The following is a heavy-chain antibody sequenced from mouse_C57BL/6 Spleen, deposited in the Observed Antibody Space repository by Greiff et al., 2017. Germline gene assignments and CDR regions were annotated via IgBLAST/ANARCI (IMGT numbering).Heavy chain of an antibody. CDR2: INPNNGGT. V-gene: IGHV1-22*01. CDR1: GYTFTDYN. D-gene: IGHD1-1*01. J-gene: IGHJ1*03. CDR3: ARGGYYYGSSYWYFDV. Sequence: EVQLQQSGPELVKPGASVKMSCKASGYTFTDYNMHWVKQSHGKSLEWIGYINPNNGGTSYNQKFKGKATLTVNKSSSTAYMKLRSLTSEDSAVYYCARGGYYYGSSYWYFDVWGTGTTVTVSS.